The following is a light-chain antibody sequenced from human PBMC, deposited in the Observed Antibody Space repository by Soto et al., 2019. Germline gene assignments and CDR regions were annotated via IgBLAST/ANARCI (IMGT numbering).Light chain of an antibody. J-gene: IGLJ1*01. CDR2: EGS. Sequence: QSVLTQPASVSGSPGQSITISCTGTNSDIGSRNLVSWYQQHPGIAPKLIIYEGSRRPSGISYRFSGSRSGNTASLSISGLRAEDEADYYCCSYANSGSFVFGTGTKLTVL. V-gene: IGLV2-23*01. CDR3: CSYANSGSFV. CDR1: NSDIGSRNL.